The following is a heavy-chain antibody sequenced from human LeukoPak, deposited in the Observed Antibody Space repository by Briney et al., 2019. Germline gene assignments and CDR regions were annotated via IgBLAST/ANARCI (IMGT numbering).Heavy chain of an antibody. J-gene: IGHJ4*02. V-gene: IGHV1-18*01. D-gene: IGHD3-16*01. CDR3: ARDEGGDASVWPHFDY. CDR1: GYTFTTYG. Sequence: ASVKVSCKASGYTFTTYGITWVRQAPGQGLEWMGWISAYNGNTNYAQKLQGRVTMTTDTSTSTAYMELRSLRSDDTAVYYCARDEGGDASVWPHFDYWGQGTLVTVSS. CDR2: ISAYNGNT.